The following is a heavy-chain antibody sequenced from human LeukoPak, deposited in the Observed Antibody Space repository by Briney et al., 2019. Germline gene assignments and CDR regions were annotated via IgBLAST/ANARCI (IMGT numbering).Heavy chain of an antibody. CDR3: ARVQPHYYDSSGYPPDY. J-gene: IGHJ4*02. CDR1: GCTFSDYY. CDR2: LSSSGSTI. V-gene: IGHV3-11*01. D-gene: IGHD3-22*01. Sequence: KPGGPLRVSSAASGCTFSDYYMNCMVQAPRKGLLWVSHLSSSGSTIYYADSVKGRFTISRDNAKNSLYLQMNSLRAEDTAVYYCARVQPHYYDSSGYPPDYWGQGTLVTVSS.